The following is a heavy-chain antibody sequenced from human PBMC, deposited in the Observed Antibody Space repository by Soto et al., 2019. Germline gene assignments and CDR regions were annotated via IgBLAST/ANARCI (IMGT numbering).Heavy chain of an antibody. Sequence: SGPTLVNPTETLTLTCTVSGFSLSTAGMGVSWIRQPPGKALEWIGYIYYSGSTNYNPSLKSRVTISVDTSKNQFSLKLSSVTAADTAVYYCARAGPSTVLMGGMDVWGQGTTVTVSS. CDR2: IYYSGST. CDR3: ARAGPSTVLMGGMDV. D-gene: IGHD2-8*01. J-gene: IGHJ6*02. V-gene: IGHV4-61*08. CDR1: GFSLSTAGMG.